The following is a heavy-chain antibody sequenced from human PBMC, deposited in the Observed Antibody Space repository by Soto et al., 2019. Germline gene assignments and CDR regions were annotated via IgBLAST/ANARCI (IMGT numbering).Heavy chain of an antibody. CDR3: AKKHSGSYYEGPDS. Sequence: GGSLRLSCADSGFTFSNYGIHWVRQAPGKGLEWLAVLSHDGDNECYADCVKGRFTSSRDNSRKTLYLQMNSLIDDDTAVYYCAKKHSGSYYEGPDSWGQGTLVTVSS. J-gene: IGHJ5*01. CDR2: LSHDGDNE. V-gene: IGHV3-30*18. CDR1: GFTFSNYG. D-gene: IGHD1-26*01.